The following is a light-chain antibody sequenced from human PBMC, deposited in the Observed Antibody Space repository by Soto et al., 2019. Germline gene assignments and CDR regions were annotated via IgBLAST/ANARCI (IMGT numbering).Light chain of an antibody. V-gene: IGLV1-44*01. CDR2: SNN. Sequence: QSVLTQPPSASGHPGQRVTISCSGSSSNIGSNTVNWYQQLPGTAPKLLIYSNNQRPSGVPDRFSGSKSGTSASLAISGLQSEDEADYYCAAWDDSLNGSVFGGGTKLTVL. CDR3: AAWDDSLNGSV. CDR1: SSNIGSNT. J-gene: IGLJ3*02.